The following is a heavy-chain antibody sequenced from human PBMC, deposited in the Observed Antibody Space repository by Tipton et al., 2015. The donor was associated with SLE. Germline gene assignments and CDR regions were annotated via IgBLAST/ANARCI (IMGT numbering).Heavy chain of an antibody. CDR3: ARAKRDDYYYYGMDV. CDR2: INHSGST. CDR1: GGSISGYY. D-gene: IGHD3-16*01. V-gene: IGHV4-34*01. Sequence: TLSLTCTVSGGSISGYYWSWIRQPPGKGLEWIGEINHSGSTNYNPSLKSRVTISVDTSKNQFSLKLSSVTAADTAVYYCARAKRDDYYYYGMDVWGQGTTVTVSS. J-gene: IGHJ6*02.